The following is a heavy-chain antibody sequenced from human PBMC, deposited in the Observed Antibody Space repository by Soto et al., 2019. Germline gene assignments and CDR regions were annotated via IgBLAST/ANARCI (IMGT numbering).Heavy chain of an antibody. D-gene: IGHD3-3*01. Sequence: GGSLRLSCAASGFTFSNYAISWVRQAPGKGLEWVSSISGSGGSTYYADSVKGRFTISRDNSKNTLYLQMNSLRAEDTAVYYCARDRAIFGVVTYGMDVWGQGTTVTVSS. CDR2: ISGSGGST. V-gene: IGHV3-23*01. J-gene: IGHJ6*02. CDR3: ARDRAIFGVVTYGMDV. CDR1: GFTFSNYA.